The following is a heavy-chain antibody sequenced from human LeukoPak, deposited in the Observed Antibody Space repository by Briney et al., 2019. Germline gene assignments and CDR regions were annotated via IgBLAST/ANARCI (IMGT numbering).Heavy chain of an antibody. J-gene: IGHJ4*02. Sequence: GGSLRLSCAASGFTFSSYAMHSVRLAPGKGLEWVSAISDSSTGTYYADSVRGRFTVSRDNSKNTLYLQMNSLRAEDTAVYYCAKDPRSLGVCTSASCPYFDYWGQGALVTVSS. CDR2: ISDSSTGT. CDR1: GFTFSSYA. V-gene: IGHV3-23*01. CDR3: AKDPRSLGVCTSASCPYFDY. D-gene: IGHD2-2*01.